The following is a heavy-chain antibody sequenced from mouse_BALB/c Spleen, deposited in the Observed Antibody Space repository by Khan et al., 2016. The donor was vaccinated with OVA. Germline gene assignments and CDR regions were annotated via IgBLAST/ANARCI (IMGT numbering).Heavy chain of an antibody. J-gene: IGHJ2*01. CDR3: ARQGRSNYFDS. V-gene: IGHV3-2*02. CDR2: ISYSGST. Sequence: VQLKESGPGLVKPSQSLSLTCTVTGFSITSDYAWNWIRQFPGNKLEWMGYISYSGSTSYNPSLKSRISIIRETSKNQFFLQLNSVTPEDTATYYCARQGRSNYFDSWGQGTTLTVSS. CDR1: GFSITSDYA.